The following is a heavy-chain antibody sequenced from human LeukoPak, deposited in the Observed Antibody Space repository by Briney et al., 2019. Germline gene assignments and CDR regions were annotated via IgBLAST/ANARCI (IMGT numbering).Heavy chain of an antibody. CDR2: IDTSGNT. CDR1: GGSISSGSYY. CDR3: ARAAGGDAVYYGSGRRHYSYYMDV. V-gene: IGHV4-61*02. D-gene: IGHD3-10*01. Sequence: SETLSLTCTVSGGSISSGSYYWNWIRQSAGKGLEWIGRIDTSGNTKYNPSLKSRLTMSVDTSKNQFSLKVMSVTAADSAVYYCARAAGGDAVYYGSGRRHYSYYMDVWGKGTTVTISS. J-gene: IGHJ6*03.